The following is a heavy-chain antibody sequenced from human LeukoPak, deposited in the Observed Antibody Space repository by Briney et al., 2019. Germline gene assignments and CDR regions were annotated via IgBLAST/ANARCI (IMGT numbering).Heavy chain of an antibody. J-gene: IGHJ4*02. Sequence: ASVKVSCKASGGTFSSYAISWVRQAPGQGLEWMGGIIPIFGTANYAQKFQGRVTITADESTSTAYMELSSLRSEDTAVYYCARDRVGYSYGATFDHWGQGTLVTVSS. CDR1: GGTFSSYA. CDR2: IIPIFGTA. CDR3: ARDRVGYSYGATFDH. V-gene: IGHV1-69*13. D-gene: IGHD5-18*01.